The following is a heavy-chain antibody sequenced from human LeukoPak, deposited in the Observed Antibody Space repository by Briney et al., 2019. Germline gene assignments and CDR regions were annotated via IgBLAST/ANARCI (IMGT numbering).Heavy chain of an antibody. V-gene: IGHV1-2*02. CDR1: GYTFTAYY. J-gene: IGHJ4*02. CDR3: ASTTVTGPFDY. CDR2: INPNSGDA. Sequence: RASVKVSCKASGYTFTAYYMHWVRQAPGQGLEWMGWINPNSGDANYAQKFQGRVTMTRDTSINTAYMGLSRLRSDDTAVYYCASTTVTGPFDYWGQGTLVTVSS. D-gene: IGHD6-19*01.